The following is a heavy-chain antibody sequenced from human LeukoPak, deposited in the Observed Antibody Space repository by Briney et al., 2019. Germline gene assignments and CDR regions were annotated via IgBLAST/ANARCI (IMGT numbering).Heavy chain of an antibody. Sequence: GGSLRLSCAASGFTFSSYWMSWVRQAPGKGLEWVANIRQDGSEKYYVDSMRGRFTISRDNAKNSLCLQMSSLRAEDTAVYYCARSTAGLDYWGQGTLVTVSS. CDR2: IRQDGSEK. CDR1: GFTFSSYW. CDR3: ARSTAGLDY. V-gene: IGHV3-7*01. J-gene: IGHJ4*02. D-gene: IGHD1-1*01.